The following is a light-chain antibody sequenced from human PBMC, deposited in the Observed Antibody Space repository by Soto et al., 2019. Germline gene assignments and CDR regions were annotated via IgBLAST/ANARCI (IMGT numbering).Light chain of an antibody. Sequence: DAVLTQTPLSSPVTLGQPATISCRSTQSLVHSDGNTYVSWLQQRPGQSPRLLIYRVSNRFSGVPDRFSGAGAGTDFTLTISRVEPEDVAVYYCAQEAHFPRTFGQGTKVEI. J-gene: IGKJ1*01. CDR2: RVS. CDR3: AQEAHFPRT. CDR1: QSLVHSDGNTY. V-gene: IGKV2-24*01.